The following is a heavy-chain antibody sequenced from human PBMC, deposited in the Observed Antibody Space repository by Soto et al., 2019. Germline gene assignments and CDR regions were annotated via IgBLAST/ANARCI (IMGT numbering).Heavy chain of an antibody. Sequence: VEMVQSGAEVKKPGASVKVSCKASGYTFTDYFIHWVRQAPGQGLEWMGWINPNSGGTNYAQKFQGTVTMTRDTSITTVYMQLSRLRSDDTATYYCARDTKIPANAIHDGRWGQGTLVTVSS. CDR3: ARDTKIPANAIHDGR. CDR1: GYTFTDYF. J-gene: IGHJ4*02. V-gene: IGHV1-2*02. D-gene: IGHD2-2*01. CDR2: INPNSGGT.